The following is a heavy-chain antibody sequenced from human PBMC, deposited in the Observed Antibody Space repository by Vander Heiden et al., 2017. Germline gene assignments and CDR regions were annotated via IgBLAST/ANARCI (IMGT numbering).Heavy chain of an antibody. J-gene: IGHJ4*02. D-gene: IGHD6-6*01. Sequence: QVQLVDSGGGVVQPGRPLRLSCSASGFAVSVYAMHWVRQAPGKGPEWVSSISYDGSSKYYADSVKGRFTISRDNSNNTVYLQMNSLRGEDTSVYYCSRGADGSSSGREFDHWGQGTLVTVSS. V-gene: IGHV3-30-3*01. CDR2: ISYDGSSK. CDR3: SRGADGSSSGREFDH. CDR1: GFAVSVYA.